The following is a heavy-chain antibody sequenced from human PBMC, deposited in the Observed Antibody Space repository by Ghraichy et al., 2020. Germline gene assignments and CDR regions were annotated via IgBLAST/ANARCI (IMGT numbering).Heavy chain of an antibody. CDR2: ISHDGSNK. CDR1: GFTFSNYG. Sequence: GGSLRLSCAAFGFTFSNYGMHWVRQAPGKGLEWVAVISHDGSNKYYADSVKGRFTISRENSKNTLYLQMNSLRPEDTAVYYCAKGLDNYYGSGSYIYYGMDVWGQGTTVTVSS. J-gene: IGHJ6*02. D-gene: IGHD3-10*01. CDR3: AKGLDNYYGSGSYIYYGMDV. V-gene: IGHV3-30*18.